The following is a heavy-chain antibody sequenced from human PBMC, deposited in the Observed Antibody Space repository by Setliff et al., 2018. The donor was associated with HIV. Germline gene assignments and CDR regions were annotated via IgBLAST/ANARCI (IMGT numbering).Heavy chain of an antibody. V-gene: IGHV4-4*09. CDR3: ARLRGDDYVWGSYRYFDY. J-gene: IGHJ4*02. CDR2: IYTSGST. D-gene: IGHD3-16*02. Sequence: PSETLSLTCSVSGGSVSDSNVYWNWIRQPPGKGLEWIGYIYTSGSTNYNPSLKSRVTISVDTSKNQFSLKLSSVTAADTAVYYCARLRGDDYVWGSYRYFDYWGQGTLVTVSS. CDR1: GGSVSDSNVY.